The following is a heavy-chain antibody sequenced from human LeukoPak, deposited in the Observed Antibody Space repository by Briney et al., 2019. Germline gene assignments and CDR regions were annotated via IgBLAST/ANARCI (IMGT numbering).Heavy chain of an antibody. J-gene: IGHJ4*02. Sequence: SETLSLTCSVSGVSINNYYWSWIREPPGRGLEWIGYVYYSGSTNYNPSLKSRVTISVDTSKNQFSLKLSSVTAADTAVYYCAIGYDSSGIDYWGQGTLVTVSS. CDR1: GVSINNYY. D-gene: IGHD3-22*01. V-gene: IGHV4-59*01. CDR3: AIGYDSSGIDY. CDR2: VYYSGST.